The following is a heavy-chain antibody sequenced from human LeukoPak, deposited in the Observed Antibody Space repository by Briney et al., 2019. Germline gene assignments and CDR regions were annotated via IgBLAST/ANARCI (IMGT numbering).Heavy chain of an antibody. D-gene: IGHD3-10*01. V-gene: IGHV3-23*01. CDR3: AKAPTAVYGSGSYYSPIYYYMDV. CDR2: ISGSGGST. J-gene: IGHJ6*03. CDR1: GFTFSSYG. Sequence: PGGSLRLSCAASGFTFSSYGMSWVRQAPGKGLEWVSAISGSGGSTYYADSVKGRFTISRDNSKNTLYLQMNSLRAEDTAVYYCAKAPTAVYGSGSYYSPIYYYMDVWGKGTTVTISS.